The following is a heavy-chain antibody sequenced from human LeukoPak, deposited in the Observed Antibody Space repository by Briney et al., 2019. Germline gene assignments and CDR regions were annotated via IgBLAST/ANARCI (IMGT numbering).Heavy chain of an antibody. V-gene: IGHV3-30-3*01. CDR1: GFMFSSYA. D-gene: IGHD2-2*01. Sequence: GGSLRLSCAASGFMFSSYAMHWVRQAPGKGLEWVAVVSFDGSSKYYADSVKGRFTISRDNAKNTLYLQMNSLRAEDTAVYYCARRVVVPAAPYYFDYWGQGTLVTVSS. J-gene: IGHJ4*02. CDR2: VSFDGSSK. CDR3: ARRVVVPAAPYYFDY.